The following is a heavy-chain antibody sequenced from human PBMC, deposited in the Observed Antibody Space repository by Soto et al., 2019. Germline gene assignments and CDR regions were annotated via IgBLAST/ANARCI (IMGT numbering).Heavy chain of an antibody. CDR1: GFTFSSYA. V-gene: IGHV3-23*01. J-gene: IGHJ4*02. CDR3: AKYYYDSSGYYWFFDY. Sequence: PGGSLRLSCAASGFTFSSYAMSWVRQAPGKGLEWVSAISGSGGSTHYADSVKGRFTISRDNSKNTLYLQMNSLRAEDTAVYYCAKYYYDSSGYYWFFDYWGRGTLVTVSS. CDR2: ISGSGGST. D-gene: IGHD3-22*01.